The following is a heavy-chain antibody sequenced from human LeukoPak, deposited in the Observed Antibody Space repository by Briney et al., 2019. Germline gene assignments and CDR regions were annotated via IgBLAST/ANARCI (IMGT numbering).Heavy chain of an antibody. V-gene: IGHV4-59*01. D-gene: IGHD6-13*01. Sequence: SETLSLTCTVSGGSISSYYWSWIRQPPGKGLEWIGYIYYSGSTNYNPSLKSRVTISVDTSKNQFSLKLSSVTAADTAVYYCARATWQQLIDYWGQGTLVTVSS. CDR2: IYYSGST. CDR3: ARATWQQLIDY. CDR1: GGSISSYY. J-gene: IGHJ4*02.